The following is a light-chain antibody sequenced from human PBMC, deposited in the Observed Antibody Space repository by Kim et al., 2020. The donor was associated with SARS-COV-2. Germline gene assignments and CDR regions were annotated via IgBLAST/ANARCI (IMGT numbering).Light chain of an antibody. Sequence: APGQTARITVVGNTSASTHVHWHQQKPGQAPVLVMYFDSDRPSGIPERFSGSNSGNTATLTISRVEAGDEADYYCQVWDSSSDQGVFGGGTKLTVL. J-gene: IGLJ3*02. CDR2: FDS. CDR3: QVWDSSSDQGV. CDR1: TSASTH. V-gene: IGLV3-21*04.